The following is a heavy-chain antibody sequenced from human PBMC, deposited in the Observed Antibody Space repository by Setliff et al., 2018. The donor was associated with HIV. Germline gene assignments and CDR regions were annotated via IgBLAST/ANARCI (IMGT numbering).Heavy chain of an antibody. CDR2: VHPFHDILGSNA. V-gene: IGHV1-46*01. Sequence: ASVKVSCKTFGYYPSIDYMHWVRQAPGRGLEWLGVVHPFHDILGSNADYAQKFQGRISITWDSSGNTPFLELGPLRSDDSATYYCVRAFDQDFHNWGQGTVVTVS. CDR3: VRAFDQDFHN. J-gene: IGHJ1*01. D-gene: IGHD3-9*01. CDR1: GYYPSIDY.